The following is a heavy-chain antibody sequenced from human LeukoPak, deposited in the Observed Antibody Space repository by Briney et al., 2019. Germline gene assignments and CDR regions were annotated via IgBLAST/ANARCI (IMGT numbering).Heavy chain of an antibody. V-gene: IGHV3-66*01. CDR3: ARDPPAVRTNTYA. CDR2: IYSGGDT. D-gene: IGHD4/OR15-4a*01. Sequence: GGSLRLSCAASAFTVSNNYMNWVRQAPGKGLEWVLLIYSGGDTHYADPVKGRFTISRDSSKNTLYLQMNSLRAEDTAVYYCARDPPAVRTNTYAWGQGTLVTVSS. J-gene: IGHJ5*02. CDR1: AFTVSNNY.